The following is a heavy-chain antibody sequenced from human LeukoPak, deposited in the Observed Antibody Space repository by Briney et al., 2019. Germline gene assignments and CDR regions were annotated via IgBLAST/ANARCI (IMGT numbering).Heavy chain of an antibody. D-gene: IGHD3-22*01. CDR1: GGSISSSSDY. V-gene: IGHV4-39*01. CDR2: IHYSGCT. J-gene: IGHJ4*02. CDR3: AILGSSGYYCGDYFVY. Sequence: PSETLSLTCTVSGGSISSSSDYWGWIRQPPGKGLEGIGSIHYSGCTYYTPSIKSLVTISVDTSKNPFSLRLSSVTAADTAVYFCAILGSSGYYCGDYFVYWGQGTLVTVSS.